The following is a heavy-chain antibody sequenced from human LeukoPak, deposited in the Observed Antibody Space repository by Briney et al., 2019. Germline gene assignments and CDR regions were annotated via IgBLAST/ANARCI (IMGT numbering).Heavy chain of an antibody. D-gene: IGHD1-26*01. CDR1: GYTLTELS. CDR3: ATHPRGATTDVMGY. V-gene: IGHV1-24*01. Sequence: ASVKVSCKVSGYTLTELSMHWVRQAPGKGLEWMGGFDPEDGETIYAQKFQGRVTMTGDTSTDTAYMELSSLRSEDTAVYYCATHPRGATTDVMGYWGQGTLVTVSS. J-gene: IGHJ4*02. CDR2: FDPEDGET.